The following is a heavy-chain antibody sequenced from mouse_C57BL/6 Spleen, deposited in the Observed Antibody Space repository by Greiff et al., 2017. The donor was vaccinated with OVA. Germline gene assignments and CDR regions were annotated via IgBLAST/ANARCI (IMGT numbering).Heavy chain of an antibody. J-gene: IGHJ2*01. D-gene: IGHD1-1*01. CDR2: INPYNGDT. CDR1: GYSFTGYF. CDR3: ARCSSSYYFDY. V-gene: IGHV1-20*01. Sequence: EVKLMESGPELVKPGDSVKISCKASGYSFTGYFMNWVMQSHGKSLEWIGRINPYNGDTFYNQKFKGKATLTVDKSSSTAHMELRSLTSEDSAVYYCARCSSSYYFDYWGQGTTLTVSS.